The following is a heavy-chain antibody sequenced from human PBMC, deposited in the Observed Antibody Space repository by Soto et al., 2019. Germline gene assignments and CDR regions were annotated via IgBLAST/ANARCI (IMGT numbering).Heavy chain of an antibody. Sequence: ASVKVSCKASGYTFTSYYMHWVRQAPGQGLEWMGIVNPSGGSTSYAQKFQGRVTMTRDTSTSTVYMELSSLRSEDTAVYYCARDRTVYGMDVWGQGTTVTVSS. CDR1: GYTFTSYY. D-gene: IGHD4-17*01. V-gene: IGHV1-46*01. J-gene: IGHJ6*02. CDR2: VNPSGGST. CDR3: ARDRTVYGMDV.